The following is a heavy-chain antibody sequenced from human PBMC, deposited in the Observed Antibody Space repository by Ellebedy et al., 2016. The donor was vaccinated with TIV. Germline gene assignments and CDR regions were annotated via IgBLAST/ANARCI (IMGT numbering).Heavy chain of an antibody. CDR1: GGSISSSSYY. CDR3: ARGVYSGSYYYFDY. J-gene: IGHJ4*02. CDR2: IYYSGST. Sequence: GSLRLSXTVSGGSISSSSYYWGWIRQPPGKGLEWIGSIYYSGSTYYNPSLKSRVTISVDTSKNQFSLKLCSVTAADTAVYYCARGVYSGSYYYFDYWGQGTLVTVSS. D-gene: IGHD1-26*01. V-gene: IGHV4-39*01.